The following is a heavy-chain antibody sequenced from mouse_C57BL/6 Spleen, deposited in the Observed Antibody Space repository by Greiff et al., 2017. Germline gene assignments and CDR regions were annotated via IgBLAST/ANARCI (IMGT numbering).Heavy chain of an antibody. Sequence: VQLLESGAELVKPGASVKISCKASGYAFSSYWMNWVKQRPGKGLEWIGQIYPGDGDTNYNGKFKGKATLTADKSSSTAYMQLSSLTSEDSAVYFCARGDYDVAWFAYWGQGTLVTVSA. CDR1: GYAFSSYW. J-gene: IGHJ3*01. CDR2: IYPGDGDT. CDR3: ARGDYDVAWFAY. D-gene: IGHD2-4*01. V-gene: IGHV1-80*01.